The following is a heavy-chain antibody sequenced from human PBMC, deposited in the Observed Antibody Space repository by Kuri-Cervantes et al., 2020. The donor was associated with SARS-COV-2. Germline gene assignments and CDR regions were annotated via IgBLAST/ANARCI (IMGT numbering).Heavy chain of an antibody. CDR3: ARGSEAGYYYFDY. V-gene: IGHV3-48*02. D-gene: IGHD3-9*01. J-gene: IGHJ4*02. CDR2: ISSSSTI. Sequence: GESLKISCAASGFTFSSYAMSWVRQAPGKGLEWVSYISSSSTIYYADSVKGRFTISRDNAKNSLYLQMNSLRDEDTAVYYCARGSEAGYYYFDYWGQGTLVTVSS. CDR1: GFTFSSYA.